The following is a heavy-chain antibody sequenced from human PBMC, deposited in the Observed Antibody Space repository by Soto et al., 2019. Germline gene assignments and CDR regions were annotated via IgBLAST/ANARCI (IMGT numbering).Heavy chain of an antibody. V-gene: IGHV5-51*01. Sequence: GESLKISSKGSGYSFTTYWIAWVRQMPGKGLEWMGIIYPGDSDTRYSPSFQGQVTISADKSISTAYLQWSSLKASDTAMYYCARPYYDDSSGYHDYWGQGTLVTVSS. CDR3: ARPYYDDSSGYHDY. D-gene: IGHD3-22*01. CDR2: IYPGDSDT. CDR1: GYSFTTYW. J-gene: IGHJ4*02.